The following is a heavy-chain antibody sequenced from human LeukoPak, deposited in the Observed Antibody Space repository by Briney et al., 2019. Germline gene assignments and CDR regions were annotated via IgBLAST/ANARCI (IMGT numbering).Heavy chain of an antibody. V-gene: IGHV1-2*02. D-gene: IGHD3-9*01. CDR2: INPNSGGT. CDR3: AGSHLLRGNWLGY. J-gene: IGHJ4*02. CDR1: GYTFTGYY. Sequence: VKVSCKASGYTFTGYYMHWVRQAPGQGLEWMGWINPNSGGTNYAQKFQGRVTMTRDTSISTAYMELSRLRSDDTAVYYCAGSHLLRGNWLGYWGQGTLVTVSS.